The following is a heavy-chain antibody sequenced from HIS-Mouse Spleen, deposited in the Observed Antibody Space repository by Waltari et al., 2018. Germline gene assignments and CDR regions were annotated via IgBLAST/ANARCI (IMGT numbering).Heavy chain of an antibody. CDR1: GGSISSSSYH. CDR2: IYYRGST. V-gene: IGHV4-39*07. Sequence: QLQLQESGPGLVKPSETLSLNCTVPGGSISSSSYHWGWLRQPPGKGLEWIGRIYYRGSTYYNPSLKSRVTISVDTSKNQFSLKLSSVTAADTAVYYCAREIPYSSSWYDWYFDLWGRGTLVTVSS. CDR3: AREIPYSSSWYDWYFDL. J-gene: IGHJ2*01. D-gene: IGHD6-13*01.